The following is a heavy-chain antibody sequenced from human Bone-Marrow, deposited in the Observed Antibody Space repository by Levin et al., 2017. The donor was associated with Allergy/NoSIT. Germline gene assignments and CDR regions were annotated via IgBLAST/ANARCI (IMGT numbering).Heavy chain of an antibody. V-gene: IGHV4-61*01. CDR2: NQDTGHI. J-gene: IGHJ4*02. CDR1: GASISSTICC. CDR3: ARDNYGSLDY. D-gene: IGHD4-17*01. Sequence: SETLSLTCSVSGASISSTICCWGWIRQPPGKGLEWIGYNQDTGHINYNPSLKSRVTISIDTSKNQFSLRLTYVTAADTAVYYCARDNYGSLDYWGLGTLVTVSS.